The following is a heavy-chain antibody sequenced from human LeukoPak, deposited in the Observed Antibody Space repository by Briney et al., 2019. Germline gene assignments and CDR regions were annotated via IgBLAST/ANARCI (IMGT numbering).Heavy chain of an antibody. CDR3: AKTGTFDY. V-gene: IGHV3-30*02. CDR1: GFNFNSYG. J-gene: IGHJ4*02. CDR2: IQSDGSNK. Sequence: PGGSLRLSCAASGFNFNSYGMHWVRQAPGKGLEWVAFIQSDGSNKYYADSVKGRFTISRDNSKNTLYLQMNSLRAEDTAVYYCAKTGTFDYWGQGTLVTVSS. D-gene: IGHD1-1*01.